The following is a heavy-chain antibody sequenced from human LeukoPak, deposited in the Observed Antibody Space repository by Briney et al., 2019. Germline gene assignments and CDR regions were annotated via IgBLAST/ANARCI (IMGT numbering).Heavy chain of an antibody. D-gene: IGHD6-19*01. V-gene: IGHV4-39*07. CDR3: ARMYSSGAVSLMFAEYFQH. Sequence: SETLSLTCTVSGGSISSSSYYWGWIRQPPGKGLEWIGSIYYSGSTYYNPSLKSRVTISVDTSKNQFSLKLSSVTAADTAVYYCARMYSSGAVSLMFAEYFQHWGQGTLVTVSS. CDR2: IYYSGST. J-gene: IGHJ1*01. CDR1: GGSISSSSYY.